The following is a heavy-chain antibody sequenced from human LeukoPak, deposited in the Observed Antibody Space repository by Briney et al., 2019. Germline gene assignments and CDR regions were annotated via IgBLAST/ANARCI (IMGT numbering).Heavy chain of an antibody. J-gene: IGHJ6*03. Sequence: GGSLRLSCAASGFIFSSYGMHWVRQAPGKGLDWVAVISYDGSNKYYADSVKGRFTISRDNSKNTLYLQMNSLRAEDTAVYYCAKDRAVAGVNYYYYYYMDVWGKGTTVTVSS. CDR2: ISYDGSNK. CDR1: GFIFSSYG. CDR3: AKDRAVAGVNYYYYYYMDV. D-gene: IGHD6-19*01. V-gene: IGHV3-30*18.